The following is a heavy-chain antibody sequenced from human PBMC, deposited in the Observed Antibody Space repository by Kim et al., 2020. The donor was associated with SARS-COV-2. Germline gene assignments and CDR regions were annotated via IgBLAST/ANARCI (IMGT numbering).Heavy chain of an antibody. CDR1: GGTFSSYA. Sequence: SVKVSCKASGGTFSSYAISWVRQAPGQGLEWMGGIIPIFGTANYAQKFQGRVTITADKSTSTAYMELSSLRSEDTAVYYCASAPTYYDILTGYYRYYYYGMDVWGQGTTVTVSS. J-gene: IGHJ6*02. D-gene: IGHD3-9*01. CDR3: ASAPTYYDILTGYYRYYYYGMDV. V-gene: IGHV1-69*06. CDR2: IIPIFGTA.